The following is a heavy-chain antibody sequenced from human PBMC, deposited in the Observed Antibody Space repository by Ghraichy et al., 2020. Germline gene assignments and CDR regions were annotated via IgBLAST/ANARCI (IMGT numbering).Heavy chain of an antibody. Sequence: SETLSLTCSVSGGSISSSRYYWGWVRQSPGKGLEWIGNIYYSGTTYYNPSLKSRVTISVDTSMNQFSLKLSSVAAADTAVYYCATSPDPYYYGSGSYYMYYFDYWGQGTLVTVSS. V-gene: IGHV4-39*01. CDR2: IYYSGTT. D-gene: IGHD3-10*01. J-gene: IGHJ4*02. CDR3: ATSPDPYYYGSGSYYMYYFDY. CDR1: GGSISSSRYY.